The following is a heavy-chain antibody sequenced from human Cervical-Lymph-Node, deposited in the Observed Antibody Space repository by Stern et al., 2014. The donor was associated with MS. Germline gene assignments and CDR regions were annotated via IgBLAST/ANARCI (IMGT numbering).Heavy chain of an antibody. CDR3: ASSLVSSGH. Sequence: HVQLVQSGAEVKKPGSSVKVSCKASGGTFTTHPITWVRQAPGQGLEWMVGFIPVLNTANYAQKFQGRITITADKSTGTTNMEISSLRSNDTAVYYCASSLVSSGHWGQGTLVIVS. D-gene: IGHD5-12*01. CDR2: FIPVLNTA. J-gene: IGHJ4*02. V-gene: IGHV1-69*06. CDR1: GGTFTTHP.